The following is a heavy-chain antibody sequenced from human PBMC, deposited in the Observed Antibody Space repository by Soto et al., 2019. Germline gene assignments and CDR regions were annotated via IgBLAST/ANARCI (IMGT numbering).Heavy chain of an antibody. CDR1: GFTFSSYS. V-gene: IGHV3-21*01. Sequence: GGSLRLSCAASGFTFSSYSMNWVRQAPGKGLEWVSSISSSSSYIYYADSVKGRFTISRDNAKNSLYLQMNSLRAEDTAVYYCARETVGYCSSTSCYEFGAKKYYFDYWGQGTLVTVSS. D-gene: IGHD2-2*01. J-gene: IGHJ4*02. CDR3: ARETVGYCSSTSCYEFGAKKYYFDY. CDR2: ISSSSSYI.